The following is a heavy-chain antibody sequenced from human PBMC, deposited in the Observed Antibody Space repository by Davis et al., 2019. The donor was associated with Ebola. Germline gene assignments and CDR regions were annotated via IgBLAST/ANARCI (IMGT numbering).Heavy chain of an antibody. D-gene: IGHD6-19*01. V-gene: IGHV7-4-1*02. J-gene: IGHJ4*02. Sequence: ASVKVSCKASGYTFTNYAINWVRQAPGQGLEWMGWINTNTGNPMYAQAFTGRFLFSLDTSINTPYLQISSLKAEDTAVYYCARGGYSSGWYLYYFDYWGQGTLVTVSS. CDR1: GYTFTNYA. CDR2: INTNTGNP. CDR3: ARGGYSSGWYLYYFDY.